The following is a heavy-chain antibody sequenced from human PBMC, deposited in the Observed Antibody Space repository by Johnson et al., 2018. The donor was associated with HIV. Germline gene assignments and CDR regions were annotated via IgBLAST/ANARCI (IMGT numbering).Heavy chain of an antibody. CDR3: ARGGYNWNDFLNDAFDM. J-gene: IGHJ3*02. CDR2: IWYDGSNK. CDR1: GFTFSSYG. D-gene: IGHD1-1*01. Sequence: QVQLVESGGGVVQPGRSLRLSCAASGFTFSSYGMHWVRQAPGKGLEWVAVIWYDGSNKYYADSVKGRFTISRDNTKNSLYLQMNSLRAEDTAVYYCARGGYNWNDFLNDAFDMWGQGTVVTVSS. V-gene: IGHV3-33*01.